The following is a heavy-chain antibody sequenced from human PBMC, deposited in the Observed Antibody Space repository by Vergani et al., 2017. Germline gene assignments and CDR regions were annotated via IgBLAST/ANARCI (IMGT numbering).Heavy chain of an antibody. V-gene: IGHV1-69*13. Sequence: QVQLVQSGAEVKKPGSSVKVSCKASGGTFSSYAISWVRPAPGQGLEWVGGIIPIFGTANYAQKFQGRVTITADESTSTAYMERSSLRSEDTAVYYCARGLYSSSLVDYWAREPWSPSPQ. J-gene: IGHJ4*02. D-gene: IGHD6-6*01. CDR2: IIPIFGTA. CDR1: GGTFSSYA. CDR3: ARGLYSSSLVDY.